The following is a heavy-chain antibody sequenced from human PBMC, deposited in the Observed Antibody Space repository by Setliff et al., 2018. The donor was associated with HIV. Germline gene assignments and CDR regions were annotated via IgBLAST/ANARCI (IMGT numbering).Heavy chain of an antibody. CDR2: ISSSSSYI. J-gene: IGHJ6*03. Sequence: PGAYLRLSCVASGFTFSTYSMNWVRQAPGKGLEWVSSISSSSSYIYYADSLKGRFTISRDNAKNSLYLQMNSLRAEDTAVYYCARDPIDSGSYHLGYYYYMDVWGKGTTVTVSS. D-gene: IGHD1-26*01. V-gene: IGHV3-21*01. CDR3: ARDPIDSGSYHLGYYYYMDV. CDR1: GFTFSTYS.